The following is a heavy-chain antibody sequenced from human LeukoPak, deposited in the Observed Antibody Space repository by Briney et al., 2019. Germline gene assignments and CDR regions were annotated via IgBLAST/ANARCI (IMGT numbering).Heavy chain of an antibody. D-gene: IGHD5-12*01. Sequence: GGSLRLSCAASGFTFSSYGMHWVRQAPGKGLEWVAVISYDGSNKYYADSVKGRFTISRDNSKNTLYLQMNSLRAEDTAVYYCATEGNSGYDYWGQGTLVSDCS. CDR2: ISYDGSNK. CDR3: ATEGNSGYDY. V-gene: IGHV3-30*03. J-gene: IGHJ4*02. CDR1: GFTFSSYG.